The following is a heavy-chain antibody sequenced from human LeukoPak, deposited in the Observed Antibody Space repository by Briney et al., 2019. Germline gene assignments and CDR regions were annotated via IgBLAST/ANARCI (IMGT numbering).Heavy chain of an antibody. D-gene: IGHD1-26*01. CDR3: AREALGLDS. CDR2: ISSSGRTR. CDR1: GFTFSSYE. Sequence: GGSLRLSCAAPGFTFSSYEMKWARQAPGKGLEWVSYISSSGRTRNYADSVKGRFAISRDNANNSLFLHMNSLRAEDTAVYYCAREALGLDSWGQGTLVTVSS. V-gene: IGHV3-48*03. J-gene: IGHJ4*02.